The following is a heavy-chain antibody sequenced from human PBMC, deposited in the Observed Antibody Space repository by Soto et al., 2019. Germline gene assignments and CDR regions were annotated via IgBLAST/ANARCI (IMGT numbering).Heavy chain of an antibody. Sequence: QVQLVESGGGVVQPGRSLRLSCVASGFTFSSYGMHWVRQAPGKGLEWVAVIWYDGTKKYYADSVKGRFNISRDNSKNTLYLEMNSLRAEDTAVYYCARHRIAAAGYFDYCGQGTLITVSS. V-gene: IGHV3-33*03. J-gene: IGHJ4*02. D-gene: IGHD6-13*01. CDR3: ARHRIAAAGYFDY. CDR2: IWYDGTKK. CDR1: GFTFSSYG.